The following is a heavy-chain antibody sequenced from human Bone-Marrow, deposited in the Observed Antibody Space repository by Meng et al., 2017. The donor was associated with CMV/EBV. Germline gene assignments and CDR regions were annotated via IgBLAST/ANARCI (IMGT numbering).Heavy chain of an antibody. D-gene: IGHD3-9*01. CDR2: IYSSGST. Sequence: SGGSISSGGYFWSCIRQHPGKGLVWIGYIYSSGSTYYIPSLKSRVTISVDTSKNQFSLKLSSVTAADTAVYYCARGGHYDILTGYPDYWGQGTLVTVSS. J-gene: IGHJ4*02. CDR3: ARGGHYDILTGYPDY. CDR1: GGSISSGGYF. V-gene: IGHV4-31*02.